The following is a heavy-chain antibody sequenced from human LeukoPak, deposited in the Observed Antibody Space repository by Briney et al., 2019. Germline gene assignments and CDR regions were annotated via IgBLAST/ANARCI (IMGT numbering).Heavy chain of an antibody. CDR3: ARDRRYDTIIDY. CDR2: IYTSGST. V-gene: IGHV4-4*07. D-gene: IGHD3-22*01. CDR1: GGSFSGYY. J-gene: IGHJ4*02. Sequence: SETLSLTCAVYGGSFSGYYWSWIRQPAGKGLEWIGRIYTSGSTNYNPSLKSRVTISVDTSKNQFSLKLSSVTAADTAVYYCARDRRYDTIIDYWGQGTLVTVSS.